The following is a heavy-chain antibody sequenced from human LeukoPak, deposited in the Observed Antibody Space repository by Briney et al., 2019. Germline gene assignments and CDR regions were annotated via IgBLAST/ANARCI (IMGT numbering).Heavy chain of an antibody. Sequence: PGRSLRLSCAASGFTFSSHGMHWVRQAPGTGLEWVAVIWYDGSDEYYADSVKGRFTISRDNSKNTLYLQMNSLRAEDTAVYYCARDWENGMDVWGKGTTVTVSS. CDR3: ARDWENGMDV. CDR2: IWYDGSDE. V-gene: IGHV3-33*01. D-gene: IGHD1-26*01. J-gene: IGHJ6*04. CDR1: GFTFSSHG.